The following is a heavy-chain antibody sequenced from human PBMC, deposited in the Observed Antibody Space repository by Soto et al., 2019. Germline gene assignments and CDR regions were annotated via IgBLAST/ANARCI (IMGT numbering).Heavy chain of an antibody. D-gene: IGHD7-27*01. J-gene: IGHJ4*02. Sequence: QVQLQESGPGLVKPSETLSLTCTVSGGSISNHYWSWIRQPPGKGLEWIGYIYYHGNTNYNPPLKSRVTMSVDTSKNQISLKLGSVTAADTAVYYCTRANWYSEYWGQGTLVTVSS. V-gene: IGHV4-59*11. CDR2: IYYHGNT. CDR3: TRANWYSEY. CDR1: GGSISNHY.